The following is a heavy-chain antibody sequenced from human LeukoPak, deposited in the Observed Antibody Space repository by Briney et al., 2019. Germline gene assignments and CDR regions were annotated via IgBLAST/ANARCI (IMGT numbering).Heavy chain of an antibody. Sequence: SETLSLTCTVSGGSISGYYWSWIRQPPGKGLEWIGEINHSGSTNYNPSLKSRVTISVDTSKNQFSLKLSSVTAADTAVYYCARTSDYDAGYGFDYWGQGTLVTVSS. CDR3: ARTSDYDAGYGFDY. D-gene: IGHD4/OR15-4a*01. J-gene: IGHJ4*02. CDR1: GGSISGYY. CDR2: INHSGST. V-gene: IGHV4-34*01.